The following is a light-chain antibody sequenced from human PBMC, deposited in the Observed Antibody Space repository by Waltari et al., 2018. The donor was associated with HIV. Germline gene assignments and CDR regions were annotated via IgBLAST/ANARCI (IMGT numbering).Light chain of an antibody. CDR2: DVS. CDR1: SSDVGGYNY. J-gene: IGLJ1*01. Sequence: QSALTQPRSVSGSPGQSVTIPCPGTSSDVGGYNYVSWYQHHPGKAPKLMICDVSKRPSGVPDRFSGSKSGNTASLTISGLQAEDEADYYCCSYAGSYGYVFGTGTKVTVL. V-gene: IGLV2-11*01. CDR3: CSYAGSYGYV.